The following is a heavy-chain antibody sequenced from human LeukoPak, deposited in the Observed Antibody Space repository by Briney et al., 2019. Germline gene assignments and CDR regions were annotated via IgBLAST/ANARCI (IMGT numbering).Heavy chain of an antibody. CDR3: ARTHTYSSSWYGAFDI. Sequence: GASVKVSCKASGYTFTSYGISWVRQAPGQGLEWMGWISAYNGNTNYAQKLQGRVTMTTDTSTSTAYMELRGLRSDDTAVYYCARTHTYSSSWYGAFDIWGQGTMVTVSS. V-gene: IGHV1-18*01. J-gene: IGHJ3*02. D-gene: IGHD6-13*01. CDR1: GYTFTSYG. CDR2: ISAYNGNT.